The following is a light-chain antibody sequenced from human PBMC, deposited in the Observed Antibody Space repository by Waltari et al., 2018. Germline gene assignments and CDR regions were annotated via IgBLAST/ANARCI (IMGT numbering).Light chain of an antibody. V-gene: IGKV4-1*01. J-gene: IGKJ1*01. Sequence: DIVMTQSPDSLAVSLGERATINCRSSRMVLYHPNNKKYITWYQQQPGPPPKLLIYWASTRESGVPDRVSGSGYGTDFNLHISSLKAEGVAVYYCQQYYSTPWTFGQGTKVEIK. CDR1: RMVLYHPNNKKY. CDR2: WAS. CDR3: QQYYSTPWT.